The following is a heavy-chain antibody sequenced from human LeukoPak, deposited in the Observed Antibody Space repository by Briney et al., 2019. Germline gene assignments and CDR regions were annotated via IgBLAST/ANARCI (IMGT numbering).Heavy chain of an antibody. Sequence: GGSLRLSCAASGFTFNDYGMHWVRQAPGKGLEWVAFIQYDGKNSYYADSVKGRFTISRDNSKNTLYLQMNSLRAEDTAVYYCARGFREYSSSSAAFDIWGQGTMVTVSS. CDR3: ARGFREYSSSSAAFDI. V-gene: IGHV3-30*02. J-gene: IGHJ3*02. CDR1: GFTFNDYG. CDR2: IQYDGKNS. D-gene: IGHD6-6*01.